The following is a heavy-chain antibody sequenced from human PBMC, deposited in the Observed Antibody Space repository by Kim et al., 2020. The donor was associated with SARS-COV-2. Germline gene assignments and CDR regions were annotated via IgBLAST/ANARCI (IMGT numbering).Heavy chain of an antibody. V-gene: IGHV3-30*15. J-gene: IGHJ4*02. D-gene: IGHD2-21*02. Sequence: DSRKGRFTLSRDSSKSSLYLQMSSLRAEDTAVYYCARDDGRVVTQYYLDYWGQGTLVTVSS. CDR3: ARDDGRVVTQYYLDY.